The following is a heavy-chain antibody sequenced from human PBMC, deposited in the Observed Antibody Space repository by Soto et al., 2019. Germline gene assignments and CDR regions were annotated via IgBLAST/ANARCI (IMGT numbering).Heavy chain of an antibody. CDR1: GGSFNGYY. Sequence: QVQLQQWGAGLLKPSETLSLTCAVYGGSFNGYYWSWIRQPPGKGLEWIGEINHSGSTNYNPSLKSRVTISVDTSKNQFSLKLSSVTAADTAVYYCARGSRRNDYWGQGTLVTVSS. CDR2: INHSGST. J-gene: IGHJ4*02. V-gene: IGHV4-34*01. CDR3: ARGSRRNDY.